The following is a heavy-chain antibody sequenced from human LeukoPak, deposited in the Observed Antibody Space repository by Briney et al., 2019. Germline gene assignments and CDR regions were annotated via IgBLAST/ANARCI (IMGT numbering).Heavy chain of an antibody. CDR2: ISGSGDTT. D-gene: IGHD6-19*01. Sequence: PGGSLRLSCAASGFTFSSYAMTWVRQAPGKRLEWVSGISGSGDTTWYTDPLKGRFTVSRDNSKNTVFLQMNSLRVEDTALYFFARCWYNNGAYLRFFDSWGQGTLVTVSS. CDR1: GFTFSSYA. CDR3: ARCWYNNGAYLRFFDS. V-gene: IGHV3-23*01. J-gene: IGHJ4*02.